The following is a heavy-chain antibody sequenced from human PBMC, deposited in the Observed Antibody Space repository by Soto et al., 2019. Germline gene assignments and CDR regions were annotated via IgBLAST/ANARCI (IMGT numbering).Heavy chain of an antibody. Sequence: SETLSLTCAVDDGYFSTYYWNWIRQSPGKGLEWIGKINYSGSNNYNPSLKSRVTISIDMSKNQVSLKLTSVTAADTAVYFCARGGSSDWQVAFEIWGQGTTVTVSS. J-gene: IGHJ3*02. CDR3: ARGGSSDWQVAFEI. V-gene: IGHV4-34*01. CDR2: INYSGSN. D-gene: IGHD6-19*01. CDR1: DGYFSTYY.